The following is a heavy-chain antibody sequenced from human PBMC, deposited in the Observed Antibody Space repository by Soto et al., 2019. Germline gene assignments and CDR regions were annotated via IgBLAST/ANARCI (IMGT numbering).Heavy chain of an antibody. D-gene: IGHD3-10*01. CDR1: GYTFTSYY. CDR2: INPSGGST. CDR3: AREANYYGSGSYYPDY. J-gene: IGHJ4*02. Sequence: RASVKVSCKASGYTFTSYYMHWVRQAPGQGLEWMGIINPSGGSTSYAQKFQGRVTMTRDTSTSTVYMELSSLRSEDTAVYYCAREANYYGSGSYYPDYWGQGTLVTVS. V-gene: IGHV1-46*01.